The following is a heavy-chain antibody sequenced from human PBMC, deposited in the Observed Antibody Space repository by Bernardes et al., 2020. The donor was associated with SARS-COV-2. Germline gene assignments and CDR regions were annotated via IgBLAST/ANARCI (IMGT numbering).Heavy chain of an antibody. CDR3: SRDVGGTDWRFGFDV. D-gene: IGHD3-9*01. J-gene: IGHJ3*01. CDR1: AFTSSTDL. CDR2: ISGAGMDI. Sequence: GSLRLPSAASAFTSSTDLFSGFRPAPGKGLEWVSSISGAGMDIYYEDSVRGRFTTSRDNTSTSVFLQMESLRAEDTAVYHCSRDVGGTDWRFGFDVWGPGTMVHVSS. V-gene: IGHV3-21*01.